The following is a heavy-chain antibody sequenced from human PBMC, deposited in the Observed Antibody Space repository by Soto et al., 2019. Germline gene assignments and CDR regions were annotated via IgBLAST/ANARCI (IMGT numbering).Heavy chain of an antibody. D-gene: IGHD5-18*01. J-gene: IGHJ4*02. CDR1: GGSVTSDEDY. V-gene: IGHV4-30-4*01. CDR3: ATESGSTYGYFDH. CDR2: ISNSGST. Sequence: SETLSLTCTVSGGSVTSDEDYWTWIRQSPGKGLEWIGYISNSGSTGYNPSLKTRLSMSVDRSKNQFTLRLTSVTAADTAVYLCATESGSTYGYFDHWGQGTQVTVSS.